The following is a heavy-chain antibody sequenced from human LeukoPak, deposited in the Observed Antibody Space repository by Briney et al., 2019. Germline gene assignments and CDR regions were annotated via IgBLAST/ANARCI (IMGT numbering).Heavy chain of an antibody. V-gene: IGHV1-8*01. D-gene: IGHD2-2*01. CDR3: ARVTSGMRYNWFDP. Sequence: ASVKVSCKTSGYTFTGYDVNWVRQAPGQGLEWMGYIHPRSGYSESAQRFQGRLSMTRDVSTDTAYMELSTLTSDDTAVYYCARVTSGMRYNWFDPWGQGTLIIVSS. J-gene: IGHJ5*02. CDR1: GYTFTGYD. CDR2: IHPRSGYS.